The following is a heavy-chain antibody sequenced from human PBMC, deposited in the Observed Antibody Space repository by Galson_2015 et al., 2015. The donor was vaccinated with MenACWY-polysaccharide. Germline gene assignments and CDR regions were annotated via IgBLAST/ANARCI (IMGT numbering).Heavy chain of an antibody. CDR3: ARDYCSRTSCYGLDV. CDR2: ISYDETNK. CDR1: GCTFNSYA. Sequence: SLRLSCAASGCTFNSYAMHWVRQAPGKGLEWVAVISYDETNKYYADSVKGRFTISRDNSKNTLYLQMNSLRAEDAAVYYCARDYCSRTSCYGLDVWGQGTTVIVSS. J-gene: IGHJ6*02. V-gene: IGHV3-30-3*01. D-gene: IGHD2-2*01.